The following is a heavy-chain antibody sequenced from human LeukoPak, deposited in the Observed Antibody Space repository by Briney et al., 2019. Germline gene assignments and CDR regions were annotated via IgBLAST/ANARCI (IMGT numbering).Heavy chain of an antibody. Sequence: PSETLSLTSTVSGGSISSYYWSWIRQPPGKGLEWIGYIYYSGSTNYNPSLKSRVTISVDTSKNQFSLRLSSVTAADTAVYYCARVPSLVSFDYWGQGTLVTVSS. CDR1: GGSISSYY. CDR2: IYYSGST. CDR3: ARVPSLVSFDY. D-gene: IGHD5/OR15-5a*01. V-gene: IGHV4-59*01. J-gene: IGHJ4*02.